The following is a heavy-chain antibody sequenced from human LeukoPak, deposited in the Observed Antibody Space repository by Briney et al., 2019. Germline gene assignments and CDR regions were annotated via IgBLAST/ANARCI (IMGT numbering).Heavy chain of an antibody. CDR3: ARGFGGSYYDYYYYMDV. Sequence: SETLSLTCTVSGGSISSGGYYWSWIRQHPGKGLEWIGYIYYSGSTYYNPSLRSRVTISVDTSKNQFSLKLSSVTAADTAVYYCARGFGGSYYDYYYYMDVWGKGTTVTVSS. J-gene: IGHJ6*03. CDR1: GGSISSGGYY. CDR2: IYYSGST. V-gene: IGHV4-31*03. D-gene: IGHD1-26*01.